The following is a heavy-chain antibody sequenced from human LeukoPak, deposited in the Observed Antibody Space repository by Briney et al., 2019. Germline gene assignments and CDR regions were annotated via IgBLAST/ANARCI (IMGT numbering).Heavy chain of an antibody. V-gene: IGHV1-69*13. CDR1: GGTFSSYA. CDR3: ARDGGRARGVIIPGGYFDY. J-gene: IGHJ4*02. CDR2: IIPIFGTA. D-gene: IGHD3-10*01. Sequence: GASVKVSCKASGGTFSSYAISWVRQAPGQGLEWMGGIIPIFGTANYAQKFQGRVTITADESTSTAYMELSSLRSEDTAVYYCARDGGRARGVIIPGGYFDYWGQGTLVTVSS.